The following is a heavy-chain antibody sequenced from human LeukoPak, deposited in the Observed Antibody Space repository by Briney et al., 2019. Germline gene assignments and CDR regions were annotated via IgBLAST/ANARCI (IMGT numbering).Heavy chain of an antibody. CDR2: IHSGGAT. D-gene: IGHD2-8*01. CDR1: GFTVTSNF. J-gene: IGHJ3*02. V-gene: IGHV3-66*01. CDR3: ARDRLTNDAFDI. Sequence: AGGSLRLSCAASGFTVTSNFMSWVRQAPGKGLEWVSVIHSGGATYYADSVKGRFTISRDISKNALYLQMNSLRAEDTAMYYCARDRLTNDAFDIWGQGTMVTVSS.